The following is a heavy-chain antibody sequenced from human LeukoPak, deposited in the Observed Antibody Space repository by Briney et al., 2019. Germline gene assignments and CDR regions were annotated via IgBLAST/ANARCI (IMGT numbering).Heavy chain of an antibody. CDR1: GFTFSDYY. CDR2: ISDNSGST. D-gene: IGHD2-21*02. V-gene: IGHV3-23*01. J-gene: IGHJ4*02. Sequence: PGGSLRLSCAASGFTFSDYYMSWIRQAPGKGLEWVSTISDNSGSTYYPDSVKGRFTISRDDSKNTLYLQMKSLRAEDTAVYYCAKGTATVTSRFFDYWGQGTLVTVSS. CDR3: AKGTATVTSRFFDY.